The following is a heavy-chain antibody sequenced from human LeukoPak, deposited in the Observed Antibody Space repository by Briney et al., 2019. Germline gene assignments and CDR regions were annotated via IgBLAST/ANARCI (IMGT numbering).Heavy chain of an antibody. CDR3: TTLSFLWFGDDF. Sequence: GGSPRLSCAASGITFSNAWMNWVRQAPGKGLEWVGRSKRKIDGGTTDYAAPLKGRFIISRDDSKNTLYLQMNSPKTEDTAVHYCTTLSFLWFGDDFWGQGTLVTVSS. CDR2: SKRKIDGGTT. CDR1: GITFSNAW. V-gene: IGHV3-15*01. D-gene: IGHD3-10*01. J-gene: IGHJ4*02.